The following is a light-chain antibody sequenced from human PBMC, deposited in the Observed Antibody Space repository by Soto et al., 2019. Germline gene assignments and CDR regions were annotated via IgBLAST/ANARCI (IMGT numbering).Light chain of an antibody. CDR3: SSYTSSSTRV. CDR1: SSDVGGYNY. Sequence: ALTQPASVSGSPGQSITISCTGTSSDVGGYNYVSWYQQHPGKAPKLMIYDVSNRPSGVSNRFSGSKSGNTASLTISGLQAEDEADYYCSSYTSSSTRVFGTGTKVTV. V-gene: IGLV2-14*01. J-gene: IGLJ1*01. CDR2: DVS.